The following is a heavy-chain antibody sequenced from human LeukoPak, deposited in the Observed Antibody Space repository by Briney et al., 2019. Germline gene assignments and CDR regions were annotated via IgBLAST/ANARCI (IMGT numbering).Heavy chain of an antibody. CDR1: GFTFSSYG. CDR3: AREYSSSWFDY. V-gene: IGHV3-33*01. Sequence: GGSLRLSCAASGFTFSSYGMHWVRQAPGKGLEWVAVIWYDGSNKYYADSVKGRFTISRDNSKNTLYLQMNSLRAEDTAVYYCAREYSSSWFDYWGQGTLVTVSS. D-gene: IGHD6-13*01. CDR2: IWYDGSNK. J-gene: IGHJ4*02.